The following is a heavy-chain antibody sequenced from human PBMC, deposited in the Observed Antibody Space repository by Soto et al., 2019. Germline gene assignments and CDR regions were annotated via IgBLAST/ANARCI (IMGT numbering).Heavy chain of an antibody. D-gene: IGHD2-15*01. V-gene: IGHV3-23*01. CDR1: GFTFSSYA. J-gene: IGHJ6*02. CDR2: ISGSGGST. Sequence: EVQLLESGGGLVQPGGSLRLSCAASGFTFSSYAMSWVRQAPGKGLEWVSAISGSGGSTYYADSVKGRFTISRDNSKNTLYLQMNSLRAEDTAVYYCAKVFSGGCSGGSCYTTIYYYYGMDVWGQGTTVTVSS. CDR3: AKVFSGGCSGGSCYTTIYYYYGMDV.